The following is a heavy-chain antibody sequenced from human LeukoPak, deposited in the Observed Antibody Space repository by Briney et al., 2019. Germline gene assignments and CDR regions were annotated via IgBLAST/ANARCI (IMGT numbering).Heavy chain of an antibody. Sequence: GGSLRLSCVASGFTFNSYNMNWVRQAPGKGLEWVSSISSSSSYMYSADSVEGRFTISGDNAKNSLYLHMNSPRVEDTAVYYCVRDRALDYWGQGTLVTVSS. CDR1: GFTFNSYN. CDR2: ISSSSSYM. CDR3: VRDRALDY. J-gene: IGHJ4*02. V-gene: IGHV3-21*01. D-gene: IGHD3-16*02.